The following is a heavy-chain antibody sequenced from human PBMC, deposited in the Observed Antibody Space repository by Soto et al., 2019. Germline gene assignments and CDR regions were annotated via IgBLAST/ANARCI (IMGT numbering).Heavy chain of an antibody. CDR3: ARCYCSVGSCYSCWDFDL. CDR2: ISAYNGNT. CDR1: GYTFTNYR. D-gene: IGHD2-15*01. J-gene: IGHJ2*01. Sequence: QVQLVQSGSEVKKPGASVKVSCKASGYTFTNYRMSWVRQAPGQGLEWMGWISAYNGNTNHAQNFQGRVTMTTDTATNTAYMELWSLRSDDTAVYYCARCYCSVGSCYSCWDFDLWGRGAQVTVSS. V-gene: IGHV1-18*01.